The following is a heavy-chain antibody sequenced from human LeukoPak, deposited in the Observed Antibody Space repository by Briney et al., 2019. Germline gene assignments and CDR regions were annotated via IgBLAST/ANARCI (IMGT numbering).Heavy chain of an antibody. CDR3: ARGTHYYESSGYDY. CDR1: GFTFSSYA. D-gene: IGHD3-22*01. J-gene: IGHJ4*02. CDR2: IKQDGSEK. V-gene: IGHV3-7*03. Sequence: GGSLRLSCAASGFTFSSYAMSWVRQAPGKGLEWVANIKQDGSEKYYVDSVKGRFTISRDNAKNSLYLQMNSLRAEDTALYHCARGTHYYESSGYDYWGQGTLVTVSS.